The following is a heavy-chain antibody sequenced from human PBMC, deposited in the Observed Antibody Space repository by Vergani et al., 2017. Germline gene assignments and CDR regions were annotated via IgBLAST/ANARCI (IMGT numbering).Heavy chain of an antibody. CDR2: INHSGST. CDR1: GGSFSGYY. V-gene: IGHV4-34*01. D-gene: IGHD2-8*01. CDR3: ARGHGRLMVYAILRGGFDY. Sequence: QVQLQQWGAGLLKPSETLSLTCAVYGGSFSGYYWSWIRQPPGKGLEWIGEINHSGSTNYNPSLKSRVTISVDTSKNQFSLKLSSVTAADTAVYYCARGHGRLMVYAILRGGFDYWGQGTLVTVSS. J-gene: IGHJ4*02.